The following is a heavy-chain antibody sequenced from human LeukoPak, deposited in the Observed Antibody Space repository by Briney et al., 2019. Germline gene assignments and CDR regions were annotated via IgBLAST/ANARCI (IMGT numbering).Heavy chain of an antibody. V-gene: IGHV3-23*01. CDR1: GFNFSYYS. Sequence: GGSLRLSCAASGFNFSYYSMNWVRQAPGKGLEWVSSISAGGGSAYYADSVRGRFTISRDNSKNTLYLQMSSLRAADTAVYYCAKDSGYTYGHWGQGILVSVSS. D-gene: IGHD5-18*01. CDR3: AKDSGYTYGH. CDR2: ISAGGGSA. J-gene: IGHJ4*02.